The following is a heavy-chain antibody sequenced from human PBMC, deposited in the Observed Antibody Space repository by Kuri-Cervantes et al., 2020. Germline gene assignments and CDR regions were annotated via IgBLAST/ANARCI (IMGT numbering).Heavy chain of an antibody. Sequence: GESLKISCEASGFTFSSYGMSWVRQAPGKGLEWVSSISDDSSRTYYADSVKGRFTISRDNSKNTLYLQMNSLRAEDTAVYYCAKDEEVVPIDAFDIWGQGTMVTVSS. V-gene: IGHV3-23*01. D-gene: IGHD2-15*01. CDR1: GFTFSSYG. CDR3: AKDEEVVPIDAFDI. J-gene: IGHJ3*02. CDR2: ISDDSSRT.